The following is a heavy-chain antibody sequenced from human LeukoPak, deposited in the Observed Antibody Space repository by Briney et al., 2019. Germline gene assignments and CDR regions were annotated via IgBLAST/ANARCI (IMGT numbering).Heavy chain of an antibody. CDR3: ARDSSSWYYAPYY. CDR1: GFTFSSYA. CDR2: ISYDGSNK. D-gene: IGHD6-13*01. Sequence: GRSLRLSCAASGFTFSSYAMHWVRQAPGKGLEWVAVISYDGSNKYYADSVKGRFTISRDNSKNTLYLQMNSLRAEDTVVYYCARDSSSWYYAPYYWGQGTLVTVSS. V-gene: IGHV3-30*04. J-gene: IGHJ4*02.